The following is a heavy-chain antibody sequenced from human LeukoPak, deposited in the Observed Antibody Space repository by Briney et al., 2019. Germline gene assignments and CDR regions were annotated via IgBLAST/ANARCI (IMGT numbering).Heavy chain of an antibody. V-gene: IGHV4-39*01. D-gene: IGHD5-12*01. J-gene: IGHJ4*02. CDR3: ASTPLGATRPFDY. CDR2: IYYSGTT. Sequence: SETLSLTCTVSGGSMSSGTYYWGWIRQPPGKGLEWIGTIYYSGTTYYNPSLKSLVTISIDTSKNQFSLKLSSVTAADTAVYYCASTPLGATRPFDYWGQGTLVTVSS. CDR1: GGSMSSGTYY.